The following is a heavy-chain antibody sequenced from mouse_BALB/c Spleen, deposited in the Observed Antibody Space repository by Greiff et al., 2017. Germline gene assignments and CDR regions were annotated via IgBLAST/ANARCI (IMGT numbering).Heavy chain of an antibody. Sequence: EVQVVESGGGLVKPGGSLKLSCAASGFTFSSYTMSWVRQTPEKRLEWVATISSGGSYTYYPDSVKGRFTISRDNAKNTLYLQMSSLKSEDTAMYYCTRDRDGYEDAMDYWGQGTSVTVSS. D-gene: IGHD2-10*02. CDR2: ISSGGSYT. CDR3: TRDRDGYEDAMDY. CDR1: GFTFSSYT. V-gene: IGHV5-6-4*01. J-gene: IGHJ4*01.